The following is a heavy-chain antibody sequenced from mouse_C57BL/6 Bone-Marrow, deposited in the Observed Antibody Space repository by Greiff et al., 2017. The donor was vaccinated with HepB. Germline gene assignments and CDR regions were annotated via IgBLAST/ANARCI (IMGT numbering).Heavy chain of an antibody. J-gene: IGHJ2*01. CDR1: GFNIKNTY. CDR3: ANNGYGDPGNYFDY. D-gene: IGHD2-13*01. V-gene: IGHV14-3*01. CDR2: IDPANGNT. Sequence: VQLQQSVAELVRPGASVKLSCTASGFNIKNTYMHWVKQRPEQGLEWIGRIDPANGNTKYTPKFQGKATITADTSSNTAYLQLSSLTTEDTAIYYCANNGYGDPGNYFDYWGQGTTLTVSS.